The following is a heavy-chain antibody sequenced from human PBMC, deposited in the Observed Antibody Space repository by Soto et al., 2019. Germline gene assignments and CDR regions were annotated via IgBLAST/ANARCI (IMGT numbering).Heavy chain of an antibody. J-gene: IGHJ4*02. D-gene: IGHD6-25*01. CDR3: ARGAAAAYFDY. CDR1: GFTFDDDA. Sequence: EVQLVESGGGLVQPGRSLRLSCAASGFTFDDDAMYWVRQAPGKGLEWVSGLSWNSDSIGYADSVKGRFTISRDNAKHSLHRQMNGLRAEDTALYYCARGAAAAYFDYWGQGTLVTVSA. V-gene: IGHV3-9*01. CDR2: LSWNSDSI.